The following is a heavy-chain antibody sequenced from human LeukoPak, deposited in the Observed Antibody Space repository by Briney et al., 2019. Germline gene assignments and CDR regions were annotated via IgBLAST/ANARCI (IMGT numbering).Heavy chain of an antibody. D-gene: IGHD1-26*01. V-gene: IGHV3-23*01. CDR3: GKDKEVLPGIKVEA. Sequence: PGGCLRLSCAASGFIFSSYAMTWVRQAPGKGLEWVSSISSSGNSPYYADSVKGRFIISRDNSKNTVSLEMSSLTVEDTAVYYCGKDKEVLPGIKVEAWGQVSLVALSS. CDR1: GFIFSSYA. J-gene: IGHJ1*01. CDR2: ISSSGNSP.